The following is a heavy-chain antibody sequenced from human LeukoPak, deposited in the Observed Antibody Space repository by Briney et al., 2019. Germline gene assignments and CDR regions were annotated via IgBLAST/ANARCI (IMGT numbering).Heavy chain of an antibody. CDR3: AKDHRTMVRGVIMGY. J-gene: IGHJ4*02. D-gene: IGHD3-10*01. V-gene: IGHV3-23*01. CDR1: GFTFSSYA. CDR2: ISGSGGRT. Sequence: PGGSLRLSCAASGFTFSSYAMSWVRQAPGKGLEWVSAISGSGGRTYYADSVKGRFTISRDNPKNTLYLQMNSLRAEDTAVYYCAKDHRTMVRGVIMGYWGQGTLVTVSS.